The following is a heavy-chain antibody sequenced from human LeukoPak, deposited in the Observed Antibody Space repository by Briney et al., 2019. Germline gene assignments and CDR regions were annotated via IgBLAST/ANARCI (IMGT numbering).Heavy chain of an antibody. J-gene: IGHJ4*02. CDR1: GGSISSYY. V-gene: IGHV4-4*09. CDR2: IYNSGST. CDR3: ARDDPRQRYFDY. Sequence: SETLSLTCTVSGGSISSYYWSWIRQPPGKGLEWIGYIYNSGSTNYNPSLKSRVTISVDTSKNQFSLKLSSVTAADTAVYYCARDDPRQRYFDYWGQGTLVTVSS.